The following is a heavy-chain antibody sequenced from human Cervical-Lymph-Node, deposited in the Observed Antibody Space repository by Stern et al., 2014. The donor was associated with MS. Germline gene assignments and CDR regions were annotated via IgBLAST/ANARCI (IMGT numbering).Heavy chain of an antibody. D-gene: IGHD3-22*01. CDR1: GFTFTSSA. Sequence: QLVQSGPEVKKPGTSVKVSCKASGFTFTSSAVQWVRQARGQRLAWIGWIVVGSGNTNYAQKFQERVTITRDMSTSTAYMELSSLRSEDTAVYYCAALEYYYDSSGVDAFDIWGQGTMVTVSS. J-gene: IGHJ3*02. CDR3: AALEYYYDSSGVDAFDI. CDR2: IVVGSGNT. V-gene: IGHV1-58*01.